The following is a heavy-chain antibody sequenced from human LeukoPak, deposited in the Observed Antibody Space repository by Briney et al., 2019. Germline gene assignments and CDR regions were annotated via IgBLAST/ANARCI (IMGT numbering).Heavy chain of an antibody. CDR3: ARVPKPYSSSSGAFDY. CDR2: INHSGST. J-gene: IGHJ4*02. V-gene: IGHV4-34*01. CDR1: GGSFSGYY. D-gene: IGHD6-6*01. Sequence: SETLSLTCAVYGGSFSGYYWSWIRQPPGKGLEWIGEINHSGSTNYNPSLKSRVTISVDTSKNQFSLKLSFVTAADTAVYYCARVPKPYSSSSGAFDYWGQGTLVTVSS.